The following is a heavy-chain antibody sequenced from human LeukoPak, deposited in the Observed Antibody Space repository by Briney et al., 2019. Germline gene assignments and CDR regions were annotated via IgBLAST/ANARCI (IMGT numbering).Heavy chain of an antibody. CDR1: GGSISSSSYY. V-gene: IGHV4-39*07. CDR3: ARQMTTGTDPSENWFDP. CDR2: IYYSGST. D-gene: IGHD1-14*01. Sequence: SETLSLTCTVSGGSISSSSYYWGWIRQPPGKGLEWIGSIYYSGSTYHNPSLKSRVTISVDTSKNQFSLKLSSVTAADTAVYYCARQMTTGTDPSENWFDPWGQGTLVTVSS. J-gene: IGHJ5*02.